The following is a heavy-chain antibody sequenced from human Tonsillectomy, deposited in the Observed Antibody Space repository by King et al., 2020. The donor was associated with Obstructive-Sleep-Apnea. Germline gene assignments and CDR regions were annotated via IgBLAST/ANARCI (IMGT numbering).Heavy chain of an antibody. V-gene: IGHV1-8*01. CDR1: GYTFTSYD. CDR2: MNPNSGNT. D-gene: IGHD1-14*01. Sequence: VQLVESGAEVKKPGASVKVSCNASGYTFTSYDINWVRQATGQGPEWMGWMNPNSGNTGYAQKFQGRVTMTRNIAITTAYMELRSLRSQDTAVYYCARGSRTFDIWGQGTMVTVSS. J-gene: IGHJ3*02. CDR3: ARGSRTFDI.